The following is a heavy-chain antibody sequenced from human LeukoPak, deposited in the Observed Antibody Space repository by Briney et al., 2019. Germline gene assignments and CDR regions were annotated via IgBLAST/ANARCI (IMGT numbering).Heavy chain of an antibody. J-gene: IGHJ4*02. CDR1: GYTFTTYG. V-gene: IGHV1-18*01. D-gene: IGHD2-2*01. Sequence: ASVKVSCKTSGYTFTTYGVSWVRQAPGQGLEWMGWVSGYTGNTNYAERFRGRVTMTIDTSTSTVYMELTSLRSDDTAVYYCARGEVSASLYYFDFWGQGTLVTVS. CDR3: ARGEVSASLYYFDF. CDR2: VSGYTGNT.